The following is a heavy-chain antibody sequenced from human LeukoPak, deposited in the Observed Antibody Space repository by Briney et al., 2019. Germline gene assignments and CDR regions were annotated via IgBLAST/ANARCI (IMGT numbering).Heavy chain of an antibody. CDR3: ARVRGCSSTSCYRFDY. CDR1: GYTFTSYG. CDR2: ISAYNGNT. J-gene: IGHJ4*02. V-gene: IGHV1-18*01. D-gene: IGHD2-2*01. Sequence: SVKVSCRASGYTFTSYGISWVRQAPGQGLEWMGWISAYNGNTNYAQKLQGRVTMTTDTSTSTAYMELRSLRSDDTAVYYCARVRGCSSTSCYRFDYWGQGTLVTVSS.